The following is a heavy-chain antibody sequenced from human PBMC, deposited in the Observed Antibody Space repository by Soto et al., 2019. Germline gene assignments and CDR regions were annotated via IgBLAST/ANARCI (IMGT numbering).Heavy chain of an antibody. CDR3: ARDHPRYYYDSSGYYYSGMDV. V-gene: IGHV3-48*03. CDR2: ISSSGSTI. CDR1: GFTFSSYE. J-gene: IGHJ6*02. Sequence: PGGSLRLSCAASGFTFSSYEMNWVRQAPGKGLDWVSYISSSGSTIYYADSVKGRFTISRDNAKNSLYLQMNSLRAEDTAVYYCARDHPRYYYDSSGYYYSGMDVWGQGTTVTVSS. D-gene: IGHD3-22*01.